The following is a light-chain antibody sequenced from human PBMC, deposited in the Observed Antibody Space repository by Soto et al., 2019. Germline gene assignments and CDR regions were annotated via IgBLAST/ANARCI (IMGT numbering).Light chain of an antibody. CDR3: SSYAGGVV. V-gene: IGLV2-23*01. CDR2: EGS. J-gene: IGLJ3*02. Sequence: QSALTQPASVSGSPGQSITLSCTRASSGVENYNLVSWYQHHPGKAPKLIIYEGSQRPSGVSDSFSGSKSGNTASLTISGLQAEDEADYYCSSYAGGVVFGGGTKVTVL. CDR1: SSGVENYNL.